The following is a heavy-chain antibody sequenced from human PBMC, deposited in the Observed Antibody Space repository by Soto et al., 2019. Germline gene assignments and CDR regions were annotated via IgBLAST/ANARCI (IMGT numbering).Heavy chain of an antibody. CDR1: GDSITSNSYY. J-gene: IGHJ4*02. V-gene: IGHV4-61*03. CDR2: INYSGTT. Sequence: SETLSLTCTVSGDSITSNSYYWAWIRQPPGKGLEWIGYINYSGTTKYNPSLKSRVTISVDTSKNHFSLKLTSVTAADTAVYYCAGDSTIPAHWGQGRLVTVSS. D-gene: IGHD6-6*01. CDR3: AGDSTIPAH.